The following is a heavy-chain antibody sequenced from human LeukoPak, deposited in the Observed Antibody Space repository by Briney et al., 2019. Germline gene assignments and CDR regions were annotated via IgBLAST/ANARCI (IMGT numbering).Heavy chain of an antibody. D-gene: IGHD2-15*01. Sequence: ASVKVSCKASGYTFTYKYMHWVRQAPGQGLEWMGRIIPILGIANYAQKFQGRVTITADKSTSTAYMELNSLRSEDTAVYYCARGPEYCSGGSCLFDYWGQGTLVTVSS. J-gene: IGHJ4*02. CDR3: ARGPEYCSGGSCLFDY. V-gene: IGHV1-69*04. CDR2: IIPILGIA. CDR1: GYTFTYKY.